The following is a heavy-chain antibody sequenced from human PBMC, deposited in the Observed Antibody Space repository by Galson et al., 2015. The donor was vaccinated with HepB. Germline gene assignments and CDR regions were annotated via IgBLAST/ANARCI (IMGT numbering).Heavy chain of an antibody. V-gene: IGHV3-33*01. D-gene: IGHD5-18*01. CDR3: VRESIRAMVTFDL. CDR1: GFIFSRHG. Sequence: SLRLSCAASGFIFSRHGMHWVRQAPGKGLECVAIIWHDGSNQLYADSVKGRFTISRDNSKNTLYLQMNSLRAEDTAVYYCVRESIRAMVTFDLWGRGTLVTVSS. CDR2: IWHDGSNQ. J-gene: IGHJ4*02.